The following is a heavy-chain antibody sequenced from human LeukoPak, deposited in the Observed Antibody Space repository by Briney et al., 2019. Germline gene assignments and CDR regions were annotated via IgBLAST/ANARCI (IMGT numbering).Heavy chain of an antibody. CDR1: GFTFDDYA. Sequence: GRSLRLSCAASGFTFDDYAMPWVRQAPGKGLEWVSGISWNSGSIGYADSVKGRFTISRDNAKNSLFLQMNSLRAEDTALYYCARDPYGTLAAAGTLGSYMDVWGKGTTVTVSS. J-gene: IGHJ6*03. CDR3: ARDPYGTLAAAGTLGSYMDV. D-gene: IGHD6-13*01. CDR2: ISWNSGSI. V-gene: IGHV3-9*01.